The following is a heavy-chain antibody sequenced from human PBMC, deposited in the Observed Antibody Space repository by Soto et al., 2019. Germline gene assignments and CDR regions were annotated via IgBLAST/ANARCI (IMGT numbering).Heavy chain of an antibody. V-gene: IGHV3-15*07. Sequence: EVQLVESGGGLVQPGGSLRLSCAASGFSITNTWMRWVRQAPGKGLEWVGRVKSKADGGTADYAAPVKGRFTVSRDDSKNTQYLQMNSLKIEDTAVYYCNSYPDFWGGHTPLWGQGTLVTVSS. CDR2: VKSKADGGTA. J-gene: IGHJ4*02. D-gene: IGHD3-3*01. CDR3: NSYPDFWGGHTPL. CDR1: GFSITNTW.